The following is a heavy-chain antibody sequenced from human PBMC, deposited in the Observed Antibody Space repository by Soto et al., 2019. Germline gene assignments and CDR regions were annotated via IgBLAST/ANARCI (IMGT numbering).Heavy chain of an antibody. Sequence: QVQLVESGGGVVQPGRSLRLSCAASGFTFSSYGMHWVRQAPGKGLERVAVIWYDGSNKYYADSVKGRFTISRDNSKHTLYLQMNSPRAEDTAVYYCARARSAEYSSSWSFLVYWGHGTLVTVSS. CDR2: IWYDGSNK. J-gene: IGHJ4*01. D-gene: IGHD6-13*01. CDR1: GFTFSSYG. V-gene: IGHV3-33*01. CDR3: ARARSAEYSSSWSFLVY.